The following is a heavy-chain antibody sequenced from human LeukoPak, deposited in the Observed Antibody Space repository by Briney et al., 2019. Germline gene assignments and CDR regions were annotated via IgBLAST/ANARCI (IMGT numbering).Heavy chain of an antibody. CDR3: ARGEATAGTKFDY. Sequence: PGGSLRLSCAASGFTFDSFGMHWARQAPGKGLEWVAVIWYDGSNKYYADSVKGRFTISRDNSKNTLYLQMNSLRAEDTAVYYCARGEATAGTKFDYWGQGTLVTVSS. CDR2: IWYDGSNK. J-gene: IGHJ4*02. D-gene: IGHD6-13*01. V-gene: IGHV3-33*01. CDR1: GFTFDSFG.